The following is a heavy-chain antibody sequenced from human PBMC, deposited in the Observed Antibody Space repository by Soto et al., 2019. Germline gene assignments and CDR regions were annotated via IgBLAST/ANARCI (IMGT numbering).Heavy chain of an antibody. CDR2: INPSGGST. CDR1: GYTFTTYY. J-gene: IGHJ4*02. D-gene: IGHD1-1*01. Sequence: QVQLVQSGAEVKKPGASVKVSCKASGYTFTTYYMHWVRQAPGQGLEWMGRINPSGGSTNYAQKLQGRVTMTRDTSTSTVYMDLSSLRSEDTAVYYCARDRTGPTATLDYWGQGTLVTVSS. V-gene: IGHV1-46*04. CDR3: ARDRTGPTATLDY.